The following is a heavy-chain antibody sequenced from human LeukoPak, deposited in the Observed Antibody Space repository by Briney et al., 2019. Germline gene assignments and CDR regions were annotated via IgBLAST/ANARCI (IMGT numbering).Heavy chain of an antibody. CDR2: MNPNSGNT. CDR1: GYTFSSYD. J-gene: IGHJ6*02. Sequence: ASVKVSCKASGYTFSSYDINWVRQATGQGLEWMGWMNPNSGNTGYAQKFQGRVTMTRNTSISTAYMGLSSLRSEDTAVYYCAREYNTIFGVVIPTYGMDVWGQGTTVTVSS. V-gene: IGHV1-8*01. CDR3: AREYNTIFGVVIPTYGMDV. D-gene: IGHD3-3*01.